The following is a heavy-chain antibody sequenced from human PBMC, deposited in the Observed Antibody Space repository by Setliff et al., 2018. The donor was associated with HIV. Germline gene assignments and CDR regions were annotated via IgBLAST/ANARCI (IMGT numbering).Heavy chain of an antibody. D-gene: IGHD4-17*01. J-gene: IGHJ4*02. CDR3: ARDSPLDYGDYYFDY. V-gene: IGHV4-34*01. CDR2: INHSRRT. CDR1: GGSFSGFY. Sequence: SETLSLTCAVYGGSFSGFYWNWIRQAPGKGLEWIGEINHSRRTKYNPSLKSRVTISVDTSKNQFSLKLSSVTAADTAVYYCARDSPLDYGDYYFDYWGRGTLVTVS.